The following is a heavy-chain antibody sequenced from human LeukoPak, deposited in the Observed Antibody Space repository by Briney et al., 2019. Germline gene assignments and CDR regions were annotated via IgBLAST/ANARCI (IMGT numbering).Heavy chain of an antibody. CDR1: GFTFSNYP. D-gene: IGHD3-22*01. Sequence: GGSLRLSCAASGFTFSNYPMSWVRQAPGKGLEWVSAISGGGASTYYTDSVKGRFTISRDNSKNTLYLQMNSLRAEDTAVYYCAREVAMIVVVTFDYWGQGTLVTVSS. CDR2: ISGGGAST. CDR3: AREVAMIVVVTFDY. J-gene: IGHJ4*02. V-gene: IGHV3-23*01.